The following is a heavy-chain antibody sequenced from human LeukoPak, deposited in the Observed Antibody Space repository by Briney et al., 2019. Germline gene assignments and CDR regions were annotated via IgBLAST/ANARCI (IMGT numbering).Heavy chain of an antibody. D-gene: IGHD2-15*01. CDR2: IKQDGGER. J-gene: IGHJ4*02. CDR1: RFTFSDYW. CDR3: ARGGRRYCVGGSCYFGFDS. V-gene: IGHV3-7*03. Sequence: SGGSLRLSCAASRFTFSDYWMTWVRQAQGKGLEWVAHIKQDGGERSYVDSVKGRSTISRDNAKNSLYLQMNSLRAEDTAVYYCARGGRRYCVGGSCYFGFDSWGQGTLVTVSS.